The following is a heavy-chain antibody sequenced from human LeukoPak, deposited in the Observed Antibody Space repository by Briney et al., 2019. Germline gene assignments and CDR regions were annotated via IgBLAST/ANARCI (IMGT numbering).Heavy chain of an antibody. CDR2: INPNSGGT. J-gene: IGHJ4*02. D-gene: IGHD4-17*01. Sequence: ASXKVSCKASGYTFTGYYMHWVRQAPGQGLEWMGRINPNSGGTNYAQKFQGRVTMTRDTSISTAYMELSRLRSDDTAVYYCARDSAYGDYRGEYYFDYWGQGTLVTVSS. CDR1: GYTFTGYY. V-gene: IGHV1-2*06. CDR3: ARDSAYGDYRGEYYFDY.